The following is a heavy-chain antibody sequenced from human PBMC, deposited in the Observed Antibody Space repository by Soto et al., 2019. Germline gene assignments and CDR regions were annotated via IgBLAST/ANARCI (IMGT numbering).Heavy chain of an antibody. V-gene: IGHV4-34*01. CDR2: INHSGST. J-gene: IGHJ4*02. Sequence: SETLSLTCAVYGGSFSGYYWSWIRQPPGKGLEWIGEINHSGSTNYNPSLKSRVTISVDTSKNQFSLKLSSVTAADTAVYYCARGQRYYGSGTAQTGPRRRPLKPFDYWGQGTLVTVSS. CDR3: ARGQRYYGSGTAQTGPRRRPLKPFDY. D-gene: IGHD3-10*01. CDR1: GGSFSGYY.